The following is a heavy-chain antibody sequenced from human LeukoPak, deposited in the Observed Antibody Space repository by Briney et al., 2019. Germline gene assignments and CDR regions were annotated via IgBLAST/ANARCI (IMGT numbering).Heavy chain of an antibody. CDR1: GYTFTSYG. J-gene: IGHJ3*02. Sequence: ASVKVSCKASGYTFTSYGISWVRQAPGQGLEWMGWISAYNGNTNYAQKLQGRVTMTTDTSTSTAYMELRSLRSDDTAVYYCARFSITTFGVVIPDAFDIWGQGTMVTVSS. CDR2: ISAYNGNT. CDR3: ARFSITTFGVVIPDAFDI. V-gene: IGHV1-18*01. D-gene: IGHD3-3*01.